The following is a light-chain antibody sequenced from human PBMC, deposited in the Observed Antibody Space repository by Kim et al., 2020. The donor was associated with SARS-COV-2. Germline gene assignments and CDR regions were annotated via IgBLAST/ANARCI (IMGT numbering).Light chain of an antibody. J-gene: IGKJ5*01. CDR1: QTVTNRY. V-gene: IGKV3-20*01. Sequence: IVLTQSPGTLSLYPGERATLSCRASQTVTNRYLAWYQQKPGQTPRLLIYGASSRGSGIPDRFSGSGSGTDFTLTISGLETEDSAMYYCQQYGSPPITFGQGTRLEIK. CDR3: QQYGSPPIT. CDR2: GAS.